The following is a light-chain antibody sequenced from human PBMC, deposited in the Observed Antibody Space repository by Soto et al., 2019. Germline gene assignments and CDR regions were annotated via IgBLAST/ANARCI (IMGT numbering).Light chain of an antibody. Sequence: QAVVTQPPSVSGAPGQRVTISCTGSSSNIGAGYDVHWYQQLPGTAPKLLIYGNSNRPSGVPDRFSGSKSGTSASLAITGLQAEDEADYYCQSYDSSLSCYVFGGRTKLTVL. V-gene: IGLV1-40*01. CDR3: QSYDSSLSCYV. CDR2: GNS. CDR1: SSNIGAGYD. J-gene: IGLJ2*01.